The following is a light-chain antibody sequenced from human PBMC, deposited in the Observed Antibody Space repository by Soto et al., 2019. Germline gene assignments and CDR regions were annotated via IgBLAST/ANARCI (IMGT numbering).Light chain of an antibody. CDR3: SSFTSSSTYV. CDR1: SSDVGSYNR. CDR2: EVS. V-gene: IGLV2-18*02. Sequence: QSSLTQPPSVYGSPGHAVAISCPRTSSDVGSYNRVAWYQQSPGTAPKLMIYEVSNRPSGVPDRFSGSKSGNTASLTISGLQAEDEADYYCSSFTSSSTYVFGTGTKVTVL. J-gene: IGLJ1*01.